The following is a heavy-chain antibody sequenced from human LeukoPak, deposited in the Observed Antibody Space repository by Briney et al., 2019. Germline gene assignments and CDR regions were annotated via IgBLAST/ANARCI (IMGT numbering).Heavy chain of an antibody. CDR1: GFTFSSYS. Sequence: GGSLRLSCTASGFTFSSYSMNWVRQAPGMGLEWVSYISSSGSTISYADSVKGRFTISRDNAKNSLYLQMNSLRAEDTAVYYCAREGALTVTKDAFDIWGQGTMVTVSS. CDR3: AREGALTVTKDAFDI. CDR2: ISSSGSTI. V-gene: IGHV3-48*04. D-gene: IGHD4-17*01. J-gene: IGHJ3*02.